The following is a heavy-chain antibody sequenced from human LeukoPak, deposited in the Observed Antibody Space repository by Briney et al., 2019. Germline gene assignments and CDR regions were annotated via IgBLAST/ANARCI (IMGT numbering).Heavy chain of an antibody. Sequence: SQTLSLTCTVSGGSISSGGYYWNWIRQHPGKGLEWIGYIYYSESTYYNPSLKSRVTISVDTSKNQFSLKLSSVTAADTAVYYCVRQAYYCDSSGYYGEGRPIDFDYWGQGTLVTVSS. CDR3: VRQAYYCDSSGYYGEGRPIDFDY. V-gene: IGHV4-31*03. CDR2: IYYSEST. CDR1: GGSISSGGYY. D-gene: IGHD3-22*01. J-gene: IGHJ4*02.